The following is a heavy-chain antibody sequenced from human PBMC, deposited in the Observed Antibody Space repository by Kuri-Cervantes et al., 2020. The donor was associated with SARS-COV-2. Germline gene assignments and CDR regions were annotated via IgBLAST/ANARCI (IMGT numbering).Heavy chain of an antibody. Sequence: SETLSLTCTVSGGSISSYYWSWIRQPPGKGLEWIGHIYYSGSTNYNPSLKSRVTISVDASKNQFSLKLSSVTAADTAVYYCARGVAAARYGMDVWGQGTTLTVSS. CDR3: ARGVAAARYGMDV. D-gene: IGHD6-13*01. CDR2: IYYSGST. CDR1: GGSISSYY. J-gene: IGHJ6*02. V-gene: IGHV4-59*08.